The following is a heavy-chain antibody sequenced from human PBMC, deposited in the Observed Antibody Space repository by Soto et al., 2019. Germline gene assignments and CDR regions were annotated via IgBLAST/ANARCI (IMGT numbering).Heavy chain of an antibody. CDR2: IYWDDDK. CDR3: AHRQRTVYFDY. CDR1: GFSLSTSGVG. D-gene: IGHD4-17*01. J-gene: IGHJ4*02. V-gene: IGHV2-5*02. Sequence: QITLKESGPTLVKPTQTLTLTCTFSGFSLSTSGVGVGWIRQPPGKALEWLALIYWDDDKRYSPSLKSRLTSTEDTSKNQVALTRTNMDPVDTATYYCAHRQRTVYFDYWGQGTLVTVSS.